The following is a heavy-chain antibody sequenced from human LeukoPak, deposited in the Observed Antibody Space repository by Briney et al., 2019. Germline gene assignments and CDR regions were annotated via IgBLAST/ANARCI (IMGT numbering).Heavy chain of an antibody. CDR3: ASHCSSTSCYGMDV. Sequence: SETLSLTCTVSGDSISSYYWSWIRQPPGKGLEWIGYIYYSGSTNYNPSLKNRVTISVDTSKNQFSLKLSSATAADTAVYYCASHCSSTSCYGMDVWGQGTTVTVSS. CDR2: IYYSGST. D-gene: IGHD2-2*01. V-gene: IGHV4-59*01. J-gene: IGHJ6*02. CDR1: GDSISSYY.